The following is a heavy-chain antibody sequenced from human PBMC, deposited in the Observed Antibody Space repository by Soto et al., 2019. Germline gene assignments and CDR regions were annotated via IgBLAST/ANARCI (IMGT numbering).Heavy chain of an antibody. Sequence: SVKVSCKASGFTFTRSAVQWVRQARGQRLEWIGWIVVGSGNTNYAQKFRERVTITRDMSTSTAYMELSSLRSEDTAVCYCAADRGCMSAACYLYNFDCGGQGTLVTVSS. V-gene: IGHV1-58*01. J-gene: IGHJ4*02. CDR3: AADRGCMSAACYLYNFDC. D-gene: IGHD2-15*01. CDR1: GFTFTRSA. CDR2: IVVGSGNT.